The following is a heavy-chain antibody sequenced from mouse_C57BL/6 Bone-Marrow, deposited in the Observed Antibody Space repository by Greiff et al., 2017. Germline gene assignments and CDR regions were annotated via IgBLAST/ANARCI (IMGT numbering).Heavy chain of an antibody. CDR3: ARLDSSGYFDY. J-gene: IGHJ2*01. D-gene: IGHD3-2*02. Sequence: EVQVVESGGDLVKPGGSLKLSCAASGFTFSSYGMSWVRQTPDKRLEWVATISSGGSYTYYPDSVKGRFTISRDNATNTLYLQMSSLKSEDTAMYYCARLDSSGYFDYWGQGTTLTVSS. CDR1: GFTFSSYG. CDR2: ISSGGSYT. V-gene: IGHV5-6*01.